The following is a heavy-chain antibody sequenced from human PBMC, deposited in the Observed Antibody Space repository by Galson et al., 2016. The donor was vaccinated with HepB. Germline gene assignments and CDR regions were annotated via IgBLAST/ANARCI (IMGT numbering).Heavy chain of an antibody. V-gene: IGHV5-10-1*01. CDR1: GYNFMRYW. CDR2: IDPSDSYI. D-gene: IGHD2-2*01. CDR3: STQTTYCSTTSCYRF. J-gene: IGHJ4*02. Sequence: QSGAEVKKPGESLKISCQGSGYNFMRYWIGLVRHMPGKGLEWMGRIDPSDSYINYSPSFQGHITFSADKSSSTAYLQWTSLKASDTAMYYCSTQTTYCSTTSCYRFWGQGALVTVSS.